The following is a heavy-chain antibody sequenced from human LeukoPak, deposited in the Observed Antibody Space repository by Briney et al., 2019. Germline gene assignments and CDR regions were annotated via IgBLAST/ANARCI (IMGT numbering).Heavy chain of an antibody. J-gene: IGHJ4*02. V-gene: IGHV3-30-3*01. CDR2: ISYDGSNK. D-gene: IGHD6-6*01. Sequence: PGGSLRLSCAASGFTFSSYAMHWVRQAPGKGLEWVAVISYDGSNKYYADSVKGRFTISRDNSKNTLYLQMNSLRAEDTAVYYCAREEHSSTFDYWGQGTLVTVSS. CDR3: AREEHSSTFDY. CDR1: GFTFSSYA.